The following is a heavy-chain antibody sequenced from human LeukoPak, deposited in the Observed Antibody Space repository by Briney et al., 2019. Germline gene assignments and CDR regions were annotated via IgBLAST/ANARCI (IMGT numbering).Heavy chain of an antibody. Sequence: PGGSLRLSCAASGFTFSSYWMTWVRQAPGKGLEWVASIKTDGSDKYYVDSVKGRFTISRDNAKNSLYLQMNSLRAEDTAVYYCARWNPGYSSDWHIDYWGQGTPVTVST. CDR1: GFTFSSYW. CDR3: ARWNPGYSSDWHIDY. CDR2: IKTDGSDK. V-gene: IGHV3-7*01. J-gene: IGHJ4*02. D-gene: IGHD6-19*01.